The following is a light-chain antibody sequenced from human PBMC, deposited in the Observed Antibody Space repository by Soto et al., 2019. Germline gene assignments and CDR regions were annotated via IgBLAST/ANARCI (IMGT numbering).Light chain of an antibody. J-gene: IGKJ1*01. Sequence: DIHMTQSPSTLSASVGDRVTITCRASQSISSWLAWYQQKPGKAPKLLIYDASSLESGVPSRFSGSGSGTEFPLTISSLQPDDVATYYCQQYNSYPWTFGQGTKVEIK. CDR1: QSISSW. CDR2: DAS. CDR3: QQYNSYPWT. V-gene: IGKV1-5*01.